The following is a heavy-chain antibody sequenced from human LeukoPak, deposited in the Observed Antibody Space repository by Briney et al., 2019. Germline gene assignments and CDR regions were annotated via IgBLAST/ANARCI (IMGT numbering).Heavy chain of an antibody. CDR2: FDPEDGET. V-gene: IGHV1-24*01. Sequence: GASVKVSCKVSGYTLTELSMHWVRQAPGKGLEWMGGFDPEDGETIYAQKFQGRVTMTEDTSTDTAYMELSSLRSEDAAVYYCATVDFWSGSPLDYWGQGTLVTVSS. CDR3: ATVDFWSGSPLDY. D-gene: IGHD3-3*01. CDR1: GYTLTELS. J-gene: IGHJ4*02.